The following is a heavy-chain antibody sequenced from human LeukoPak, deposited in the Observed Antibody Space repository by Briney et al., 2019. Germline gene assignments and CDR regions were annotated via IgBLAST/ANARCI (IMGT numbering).Heavy chain of an antibody. D-gene: IGHD6-19*01. Sequence: GGSLRLSCSASGFTFSSYAMHWVRQAPGKGLEYVSAISSNGGSTYYADSVKGRFTISRDNSKNTVYLQMSSLRAEDTAVYYCVKGSGWNYYYYGVDVWDKGTTVTVSS. V-gene: IGHV3-64D*06. CDR3: VKGSGWNYYYYGVDV. CDR2: ISSNGGST. CDR1: GFTFSSYA. J-gene: IGHJ6*04.